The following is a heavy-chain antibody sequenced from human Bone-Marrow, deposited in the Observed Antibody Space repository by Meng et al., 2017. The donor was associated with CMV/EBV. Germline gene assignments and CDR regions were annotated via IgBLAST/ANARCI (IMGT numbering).Heavy chain of an antibody. V-gene: IGHV1-69*05. CDR1: GYTFTSYD. CDR3: ARSLIQVPAPQPEYSSSSLSLYYYYGMDV. J-gene: IGHJ6*02. D-gene: IGHD6-6*01. Sequence: SVKVSCKASGYTFTSYDINWVRQAPGQGLEWMGGIIPIFGTANYAQKFQGRVTITTDESTSTAYMELSSLRSEDTAVYYCARSLIQVPAPQPEYSSSSLSLYYYYGMDVWGQGTTVTVSS. CDR2: IIPIFGTA.